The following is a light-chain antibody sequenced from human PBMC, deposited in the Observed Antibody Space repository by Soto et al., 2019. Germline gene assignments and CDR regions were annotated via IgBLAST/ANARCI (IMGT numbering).Light chain of an antibody. J-gene: IGLJ2*01. CDR1: SSDVGGYNY. CDR2: DVS. Sequence: QSVLTQPASVSGSPGQSITISYTGTSSDVGGYNYVSWYQQHPGKAPKLMIYDVSNRPSGVSNRFSGSKSGNTASLTISGLQPEDEADYYCSSYTSSSTLVVFGGGTQLTVL. V-gene: IGLV2-14*01. CDR3: SSYTSSSTLVV.